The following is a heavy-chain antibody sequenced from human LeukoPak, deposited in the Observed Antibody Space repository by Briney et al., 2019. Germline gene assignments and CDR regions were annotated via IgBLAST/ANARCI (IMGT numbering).Heavy chain of an antibody. CDR2: IYTSGST. D-gene: IGHD6-13*01. CDR1: GGSISSGSYY. CDR3: ARGGSSWYRGEGYFDY. Sequence: PSETLSLTCTVSGGSISSGSYYWSWIRQPAGKGLEWIGRIYTSGSTNYNPSLKSRVTISVDTSKNQLSLKLSSVTAADTAVYYCARGGSSWYRGEGYFDYWGQGTLVTVSS. J-gene: IGHJ4*02. V-gene: IGHV4-61*02.